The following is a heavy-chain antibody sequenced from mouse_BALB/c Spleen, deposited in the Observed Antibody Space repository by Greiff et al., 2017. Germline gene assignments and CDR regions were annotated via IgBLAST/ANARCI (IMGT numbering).Heavy chain of an antibody. CDR2: IRSKSNNYAT. CDR3: VRELRLRGAMDY. CDR1: GFTFNTNA. D-gene: IGHD1-2*01. V-gene: IGHV10S3*01. Sequence: EVKLVETGGGLVQPKGSLKLSCAASGFTFNTNAMNWVRQAPGKGLEWVARIRSKSNNYATYYADSVKDRFTISRDDSQSMLYLQMNNLKTEDTAMYYCVRELRLRGAMDYWGQGTSVTVSS. J-gene: IGHJ4*01.